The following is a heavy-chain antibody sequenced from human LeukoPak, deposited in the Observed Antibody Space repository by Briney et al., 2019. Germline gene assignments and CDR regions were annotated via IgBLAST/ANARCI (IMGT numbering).Heavy chain of an antibody. CDR1: GGTFSSYA. V-gene: IGHV1-69*04. CDR2: IIPILGIA. Sequence: SVKVSCKASGGTFSSYAISWVRQAPGQGLEWMGRIIPILGIANYAQKFQGRVTITADKSTSTAYMELSSLRSEDTAVYYCAREAKSYYDFWSGQTPDPYYYYYGMDVWGQGTTVTVSS. CDR3: AREAKSYYDFWSGQTPDPYYYYYGMDV. D-gene: IGHD3-3*01. J-gene: IGHJ6*02.